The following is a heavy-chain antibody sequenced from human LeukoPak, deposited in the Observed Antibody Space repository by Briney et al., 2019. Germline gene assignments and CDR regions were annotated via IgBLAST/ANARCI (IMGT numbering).Heavy chain of an antibody. V-gene: IGHV4-59*04. CDR3: ARKRYGEDYFDY. CDR2: IFYTGTT. D-gene: IGHD1-1*01. J-gene: IGHJ4*02. Sequence: PSETLSLTCTVSGGSTSSDSWSWIRQPPGKGLEWFGHIFYTGTTFYNPSLKSRVTISVDTSKNHFSLTLTSVTAADTAVYYCARKRYGEDYFDYWGQGTLVTVSS. CDR1: GGSTSSDS.